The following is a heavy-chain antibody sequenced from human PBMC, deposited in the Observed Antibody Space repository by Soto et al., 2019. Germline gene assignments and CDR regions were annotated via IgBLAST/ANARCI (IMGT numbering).Heavy chain of an antibody. CDR2: TSSSGSTI. CDR1: GFTFSDYY. Sequence: GGSLRLSCAASGFTFSDYYMSCLRQAPGKGLEGVSYTSSSGSTIYYADSVNGRFTISMDNAKNSLYLQMNSLRAEDTAVYYCARDSRGSGSYSYYYYYGRDVWGQGTTVTVSS. J-gene: IGHJ6*02. CDR3: ARDSRGSGSYSYYYYYGRDV. D-gene: IGHD3-10*01. V-gene: IGHV3-11*01.